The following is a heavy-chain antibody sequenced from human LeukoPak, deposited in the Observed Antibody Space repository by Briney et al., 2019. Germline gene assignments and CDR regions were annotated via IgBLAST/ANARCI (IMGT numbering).Heavy chain of an antibody. CDR1: GGSISSSSYY. D-gene: IGHD6-19*01. CDR3: ARLIAVAGCFDY. CDR2: IYYSGST. Sequence: SETLSLTCTVSGGSISSSSYYWGWIRQPPGKGPEWIGGIYYSGSTYYNPSLKSRVTISVDTSKNQVSLKLSSVTAADTAVYYCARLIAVAGCFDYWDQGTLVTVSS. J-gene: IGHJ4*02. V-gene: IGHV4-39*01.